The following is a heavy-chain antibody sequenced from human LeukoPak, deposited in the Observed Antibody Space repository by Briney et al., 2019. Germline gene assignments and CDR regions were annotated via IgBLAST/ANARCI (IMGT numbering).Heavy chain of an antibody. D-gene: IGHD3-22*01. J-gene: IGHJ4*02. Sequence: PSETLSLTCAVYGGSFSGYYWSWIRQPPGKGLEGIGEINHSGSTNYNPSLKSRGTISVDTSKNQFSLKLSSVTAADTAVYYCAREKDYYDSSGSDYWGQGTLVTVSS. CDR3: AREKDYYDSSGSDY. V-gene: IGHV4-34*01. CDR1: GGSFSGYY. CDR2: INHSGST.